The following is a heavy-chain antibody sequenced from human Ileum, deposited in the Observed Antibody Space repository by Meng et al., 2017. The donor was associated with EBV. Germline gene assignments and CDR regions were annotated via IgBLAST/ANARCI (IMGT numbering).Heavy chain of an antibody. Sequence: VQLQESGPGLVKPSGTLSLTCDVSGVSIRGNYWSWIRQSPVKGLEWIGFFYEGTTNYNPSLKSRVTIAAGPANNQISLRLSSVTSADTAVYYCAKGGQWDPLDSWGRGILVTVSS. J-gene: IGHJ4*02. CDR3: AKGGQWDPLDS. D-gene: IGHD1-26*01. CDR1: GVSIRGNY. CDR2: FYEGTT. V-gene: IGHV4-59*01.